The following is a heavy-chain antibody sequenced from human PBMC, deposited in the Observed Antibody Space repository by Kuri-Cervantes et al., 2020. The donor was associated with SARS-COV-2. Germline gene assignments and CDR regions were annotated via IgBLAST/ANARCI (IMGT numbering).Heavy chain of an antibody. D-gene: IGHD3-3*01. CDR3: ARVRIFGVPGFAFDI. CDR2: IYYSGST. Sequence: ESLKISCTVSGGSISSYYWSWIRQPPGKGLEWIGYIYYSGSTNYNPSLKSRVTISVDTSKNQFSLKLSSVTAADTAVYHCARVRIFGVPGFAFDIWGQGTMVTVSS. CDR1: GGSISSYY. V-gene: IGHV4-59*01. J-gene: IGHJ3*02.